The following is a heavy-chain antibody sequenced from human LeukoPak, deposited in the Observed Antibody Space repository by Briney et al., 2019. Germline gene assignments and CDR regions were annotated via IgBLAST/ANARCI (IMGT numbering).Heavy chain of an antibody. Sequence: GRSLRLSCAASGFTFSDHYMDWVRQAPGKGLEWVGRTRNKANSYTTEYAASVKGRFTISRDDSKNSLYLQMNSLKTEDTAVYYCARDLVGATAGGPWGQGTLVTVSS. CDR2: TRNKANSYTT. J-gene: IGHJ5*02. V-gene: IGHV3-72*01. CDR1: GFTFSDHY. CDR3: ARDLVGATAGGP. D-gene: IGHD1-26*01.